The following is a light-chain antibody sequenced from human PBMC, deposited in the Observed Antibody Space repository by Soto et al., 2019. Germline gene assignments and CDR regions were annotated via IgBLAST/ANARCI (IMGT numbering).Light chain of an antibody. CDR1: QSVSSSY. CDR2: AAS. Sequence: EIVLTQSPGTLSLSPGERATLSCRASQSVSSSYLAWYQQKPGQAPRLLIYAASSRATGIPDRFSGSGSGTDFTLTISRLEPEDFAVYYCQQYGSSRTWTFGQGTKVDIK. CDR3: QQYGSSRTWT. J-gene: IGKJ1*01. V-gene: IGKV3-20*01.